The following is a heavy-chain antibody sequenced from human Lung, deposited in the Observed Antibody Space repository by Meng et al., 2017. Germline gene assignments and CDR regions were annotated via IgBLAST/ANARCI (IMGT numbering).Heavy chain of an antibody. CDR3: AKYSYGLGDYLDY. Sequence: QVQLQPLGAGLLKPSETLSLTCAVYGGSFSGYYWSWIRQPPGKGLEWIGEINHSGSTNYNPSLKSRVTISVDTSKNQFSLKLSSVTAEDMALYYCAKYSYGLGDYLDYWGQGALVTVSS. CDR1: GGSFSGYY. D-gene: IGHD3-10*01. V-gene: IGHV4-34*01. CDR2: INHSGST. J-gene: IGHJ4*02.